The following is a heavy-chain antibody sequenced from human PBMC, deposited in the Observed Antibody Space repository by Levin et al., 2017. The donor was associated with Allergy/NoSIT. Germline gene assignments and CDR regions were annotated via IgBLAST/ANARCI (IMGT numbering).Heavy chain of an antibody. V-gene: IGHV4-39*01. CDR1: GDSVTRTSSY. Sequence: SETLSLTCSVSGDSVTRTSSYWGWIRQPPGKGLEWIGSIHYSGSTYYNPSLKSRVTVSVDTSKNQFSLRTTAVTAADTAVYYCARLNYTDSLNFHGMDVWGQGTTVTVSS. J-gene: IGHJ6*02. CDR3: ARLNYTDSLNFHGMDV. D-gene: IGHD4-17*01. CDR2: IHYSGST.